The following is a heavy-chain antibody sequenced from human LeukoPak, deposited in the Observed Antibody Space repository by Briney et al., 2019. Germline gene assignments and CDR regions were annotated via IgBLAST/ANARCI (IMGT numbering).Heavy chain of an antibody. CDR3: ARADSSGYGRGGAFDI. D-gene: IGHD3-22*01. CDR1: GFTFTSYA. J-gene: IGHJ3*02. CDR2: IYSSGST. V-gene: IGHV4-4*07. Sequence: GSLRLSCAASGFTFTSYAMSWVRHAPGEGLEWIGRIYSSGSTNYNPSLKSRVTMSVDTSKNQFSLKLSSVTAADTAVYYCARADSSGYGRGGAFDIWGQGTMVTVSS.